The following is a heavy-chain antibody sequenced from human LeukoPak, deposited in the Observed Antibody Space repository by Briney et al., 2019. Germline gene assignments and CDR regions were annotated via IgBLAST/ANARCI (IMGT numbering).Heavy chain of an antibody. CDR2: ISSSSSTI. V-gene: IGHV3-48*01. J-gene: IGHJ4*02. CDR3: ARSSYYYDSSGYSGDY. CDR1: GFTFSSYS. Sequence: GGSLRLSCAASGFTFSSYSMNWVRQAPGKGLEWVSYISSSSSTIYYADSVKGRFTISRDNAKNSLYLQMNSLRAEDTAVYYCARSSYYYDSSGYSGDYWSQGTLVTVSS. D-gene: IGHD3-22*01.